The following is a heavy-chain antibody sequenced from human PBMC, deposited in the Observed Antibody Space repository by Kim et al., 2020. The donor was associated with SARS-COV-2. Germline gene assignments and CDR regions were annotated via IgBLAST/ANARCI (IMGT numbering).Heavy chain of an antibody. J-gene: IGHJ6*03. D-gene: IGHD2-15*01. CDR3: ARDGLGYCSGGSCQYYYYMDV. V-gene: IGHV1-69*13. CDR1: GGTFSSYA. CDR2: IIPIFGTA. Sequence: SVKVSCKASGGTFSSYAISWVRQAPGQGLEWMGGIIPIFGTANYAQKFQGRVTITADESTSTAYMELSSLRSEDTAVYYCARDGLGYCSGGSCQYYYYMDVWGKGTTVTVSS.